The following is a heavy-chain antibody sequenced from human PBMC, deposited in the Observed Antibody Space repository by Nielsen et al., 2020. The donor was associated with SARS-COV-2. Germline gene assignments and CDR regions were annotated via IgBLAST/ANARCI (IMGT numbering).Heavy chain of an antibody. V-gene: IGHV3-30*18. CDR2: ISYEGSKK. CDR3: AKRRAVFMLTFGGEGAMDV. D-gene: IGHD3-16*01. CDR1: GFNFNNFG. Sequence: GESLKISCAASGFNFNNFGFHWVRQAPGKGLEWVASISYEGSKKYYADSLTGRFTVSRDTSKNTVYLQMNSLSVEDTAVYYCAKRRAVFMLTFGGEGAMDVWGQGTTVSVSS. J-gene: IGHJ6*02.